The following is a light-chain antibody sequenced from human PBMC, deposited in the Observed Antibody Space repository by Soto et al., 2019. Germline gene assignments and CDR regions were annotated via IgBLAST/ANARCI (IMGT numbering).Light chain of an antibody. Sequence: NFILTQPHSVSESPGKTVTISCTRSSGSIASNYVQWYQQRPGSAPTTVIYEDNQRPSGVPDRFSGSIDSSSNSASLTISGLKTEDEADYYCQSYDSSNLKVFGGGTKLTVL. CDR3: QSYDSSNLKV. J-gene: IGLJ3*02. CDR2: EDN. CDR1: SGSIASNY. V-gene: IGLV6-57*03.